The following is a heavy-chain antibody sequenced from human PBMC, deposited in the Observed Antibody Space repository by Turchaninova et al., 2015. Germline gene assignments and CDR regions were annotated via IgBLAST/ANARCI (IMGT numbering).Heavy chain of an antibody. J-gene: IGHJ4*02. CDR2: VYESGST. V-gene: IGHV4-38-2*01. CDR3: ARLRRRYFDY. CDR1: DFSFTITFD. Sequence: QVQLQESGPGLVKPSETVSPTCPVTDFSFTITFDWGWIRQSPGKGLEWIWTVYESGSTYYTPSLNRRVTISLDTSKKHFSLKLSSVTAADTAIYYCARLRRRYFDYWGQGALVTVSS.